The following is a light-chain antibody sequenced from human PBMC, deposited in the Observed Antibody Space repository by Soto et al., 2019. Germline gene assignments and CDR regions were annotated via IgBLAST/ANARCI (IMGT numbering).Light chain of an antibody. Sequence: IVMTQSPATLSVSPGERATLSCRASQTIDNRLAWYQQRPGQAPRLLIYGASIRATGIPARFSGSGSGTEFTLTISGLQSEEFGVYYCQQYKDWRTFGQGTKVDIK. CDR3: QQYKDWRT. CDR2: GAS. CDR1: QTIDNR. J-gene: IGKJ1*01. V-gene: IGKV3-15*01.